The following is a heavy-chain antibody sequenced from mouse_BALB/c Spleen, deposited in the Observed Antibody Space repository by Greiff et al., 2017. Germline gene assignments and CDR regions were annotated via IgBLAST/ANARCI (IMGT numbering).Heavy chain of an antibody. J-gene: IGHJ3*01. CDR3: ARKGYGNFFAY. CDR2: INPSTGYT. D-gene: IGHD2-10*02. Sequence: VQLQQSGAELAKPGASVKMSCKASGYTFTSYWMHWVQQRPGQGLEWIGYINPSTGYTEYNQKFKDKATLTADKSSSTAYMQLSSLTSEDSAVYYCARKGYGNFFAYWGQGTLVTVSA. CDR1: GYTFTSYW. V-gene: IGHV1-7*01.